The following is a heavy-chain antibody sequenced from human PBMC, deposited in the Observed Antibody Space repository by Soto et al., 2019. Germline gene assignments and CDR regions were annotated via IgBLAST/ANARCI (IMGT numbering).Heavy chain of an antibody. Sequence: SETLSLTCAVSGGSISSGGHSWSWIRQPPGKGLEWIGYIYHSGSTYYNPSLKSRVTISVDRSKNQFSLKLSSVTAADTAVYYCARSVLGLFDYWGQGTLVTVSS. CDR1: GGSISSGGHS. CDR2: IYHSGST. D-gene: IGHD1-26*01. J-gene: IGHJ4*02. V-gene: IGHV4-30-2*01. CDR3: ARSVLGLFDY.